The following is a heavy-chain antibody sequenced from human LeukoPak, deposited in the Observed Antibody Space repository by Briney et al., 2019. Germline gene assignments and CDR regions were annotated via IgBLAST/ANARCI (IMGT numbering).Heavy chain of an antibody. Sequence: GGSLRLSCAASGFTFSSYAMSWVRQAPGKGLDWVSGISGSGGSTYYADSVKGRFTISRDNSKNTLYLQMNSLRAEDTAVYYCARVGRGYFDWLSYWGQGTLVTVSS. J-gene: IGHJ4*02. CDR1: GFTFSSYA. D-gene: IGHD3-9*01. V-gene: IGHV3-23*01. CDR3: ARVGRGYFDWLSY. CDR2: ISGSGGST.